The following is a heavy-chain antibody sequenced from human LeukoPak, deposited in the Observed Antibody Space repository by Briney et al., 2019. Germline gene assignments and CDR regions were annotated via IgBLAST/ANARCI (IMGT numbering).Heavy chain of an antibody. CDR2: INPNSGGT. Sequence: GASVKVSCKASGYTFTGYYMHWVRQAPGQGLEWMGWINPNSGGTNYAQKFQGRVTMTRDTSISTAYMELSRLRSDDTAVYYCARSYCSSTSCYYWFDPRGQGTLVTVSS. CDR1: GYTFTGYY. D-gene: IGHD2-2*01. CDR3: ARSYCSSTSCYYWFDP. J-gene: IGHJ5*02. V-gene: IGHV1-2*02.